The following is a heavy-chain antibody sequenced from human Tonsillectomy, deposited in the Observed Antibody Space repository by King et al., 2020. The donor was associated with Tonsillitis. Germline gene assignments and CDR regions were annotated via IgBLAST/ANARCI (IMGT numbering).Heavy chain of an antibody. Sequence: QLVQSGAEVKKPGESLKISCKGSGYSFTSYWIGWVRQMPGKGLDWMGIIYPGDSDTRYSPSFQGQFTISADKSISTAYLQWSSLKASDTAMYYCARPRVIDGDWGAFDIWGQGTMVTVSS. J-gene: IGHJ3*02. CDR3: ARPRVIDGDWGAFDI. CDR2: IYPGDSDT. CDR1: GYSFTSYW. D-gene: IGHD3/OR15-3a*01. V-gene: IGHV5-51*01.